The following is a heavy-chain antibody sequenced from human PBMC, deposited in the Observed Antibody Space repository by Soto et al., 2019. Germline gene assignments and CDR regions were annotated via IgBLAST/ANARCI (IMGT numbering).Heavy chain of an antibody. J-gene: IGHJ6*02. D-gene: IGHD3-3*01. V-gene: IGHV3-23*01. CDR1: GFTFSSYA. CDR2: ISGSGGST. Sequence: HPGGSLRLSCAASGFTFSSYAMSWVRQAPGKGLEWVSAISGSGGSTYYAGSVKGRFTISRDNSKNTLYLQMNSLRAEDTAVYYCAKHIWGSTLLRFLEWLPPSYGMDVWGQGTTVTVSS. CDR3: AKHIWGSTLLRFLEWLPPSYGMDV.